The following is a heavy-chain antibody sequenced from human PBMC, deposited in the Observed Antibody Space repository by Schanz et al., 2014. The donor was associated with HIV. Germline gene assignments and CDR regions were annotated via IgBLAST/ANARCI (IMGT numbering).Heavy chain of an antibody. Sequence: QEQLVESGGGVVQPGRSLRLSCTASGFTFSNFAMHWVRQAPGKGLEWAAVIWYDGSNKYYADSVKGRFTISRDNSKNTLYLQMNSLRAEDTAVYYCARRSTPGGYYGMDVWGQGTTVTVSS. CDR3: ARRSTPGGYYGMDV. D-gene: IGHD2-15*01. J-gene: IGHJ6*02. V-gene: IGHV3-33*01. CDR1: GFTFSNFA. CDR2: IWYDGSNK.